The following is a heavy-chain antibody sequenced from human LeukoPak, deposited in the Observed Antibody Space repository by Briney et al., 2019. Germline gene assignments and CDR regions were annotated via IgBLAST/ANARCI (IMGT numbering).Heavy chain of an antibody. CDR1: GGSFSGYY. D-gene: IGHD6-25*01. Sequence: SETLSLTCAVYGGSFSGYYWSWIRQPPGKGLEWIGEINHSGSTNYNPSLESRVTISVDTSKNQFSLKLSSVTAADTAVYYCARVPLADWGQGTLVTVSS. CDR2: INHSGST. CDR3: ARVPLAD. V-gene: IGHV4-34*01. J-gene: IGHJ4*02.